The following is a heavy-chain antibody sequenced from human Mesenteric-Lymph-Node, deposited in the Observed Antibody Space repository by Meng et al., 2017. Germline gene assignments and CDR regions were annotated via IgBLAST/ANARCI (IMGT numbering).Heavy chain of an antibody. CDR1: GGSFSGYY. CDR2: INHSGST. CDR3: ARGERTTGWFDP. J-gene: IGHJ5*02. V-gene: IGHV4-34*01. Sequence: QVQLQRWGAGLLKPSATLSLTCAVYGGSFSGYYWSWIRQPPGKGLEWIGEINHSGSTNYNPSLKSRVTISVDTSMNQFSLKLSSVTAADTAVYYCARGERTTGWFDPWGQGALVTVSS. D-gene: IGHD1/OR15-1a*01.